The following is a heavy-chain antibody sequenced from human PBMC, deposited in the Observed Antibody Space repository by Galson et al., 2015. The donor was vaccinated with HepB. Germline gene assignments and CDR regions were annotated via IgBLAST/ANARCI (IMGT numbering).Heavy chain of an antibody. CDR3: TTGLPHFDY. Sequence: SLRLSCAASGFDFSDAWMNWVRQAPGKGLEWVARIKSKSDGGTIDYAAPVKGRFTMSRDDSKNTLFLQMNSLKTEDTAVYYCTTGLPHFDYWGQGTLVTVSS. CDR2: IKSKSDGGTI. V-gene: IGHV3-15*01. CDR1: GFDFSDAW. J-gene: IGHJ4*02. D-gene: IGHD2-15*01.